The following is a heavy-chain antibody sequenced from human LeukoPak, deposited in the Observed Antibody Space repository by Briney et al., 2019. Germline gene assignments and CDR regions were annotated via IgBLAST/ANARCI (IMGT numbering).Heavy chain of an antibody. Sequence: PSETLSLTCAVYGGSFSGYYWSCIRQPPGKGPEWIGEINHSGRTNYNPSLKSRVTISVDTSKNQFSLKLSSVTAADTAVYYCARVPQPYSSSWYFQHWGQGTLVTVSS. V-gene: IGHV4-34*01. CDR3: ARVPQPYSSSWYFQH. J-gene: IGHJ1*01. CDR2: INHSGRT. CDR1: GGSFSGYY. D-gene: IGHD6-13*01.